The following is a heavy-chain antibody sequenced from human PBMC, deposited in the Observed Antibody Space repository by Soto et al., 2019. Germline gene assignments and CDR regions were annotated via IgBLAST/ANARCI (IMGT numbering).Heavy chain of an antibody. CDR3: ARGHGYSYHWFDP. J-gene: IGHJ5*02. D-gene: IGHD3-22*01. CDR2: IIPILGIA. CDR1: GGTFSSYT. Sequence: QVQLVQSGAEVKKPGSSVKVSCKASGGTFSSYTISWVRQAPGQGLEWMGRIIPILGIANYAQKFQGRVTXPXDXXTNTAYMELGSLRSEDTAVYYCARGHGYSYHWFDPWGQGTLVTVSS. V-gene: IGHV1-69*02.